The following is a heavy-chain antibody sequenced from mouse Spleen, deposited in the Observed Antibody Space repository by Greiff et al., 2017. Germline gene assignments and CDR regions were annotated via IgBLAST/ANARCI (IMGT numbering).Heavy chain of an antibody. CDR2: ISYDGSN. V-gene: IGHV3-6*01. CDR3: AREEGNYWFAY. J-gene: IGHJ3*01. D-gene: IGHD2-1*01. CDR1: GYSITSGYY. Sequence: ESGPGLVKPSQSLSLTCSVTGYSITSGYYWNWIRQFPGNKLEWMGYISYDGSNNYNPSLKNRISITRDTSKNQFFLKLNSVTTEDTATYYCAREEGNYWFAYWGQGTLVTVSA.